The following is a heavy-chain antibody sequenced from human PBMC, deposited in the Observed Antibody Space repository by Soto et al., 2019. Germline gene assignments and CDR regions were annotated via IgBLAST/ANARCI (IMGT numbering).Heavy chain of an antibody. J-gene: IGHJ5*02. CDR3: ARGDPSGHLLRYFDWHGNRDTAWFYP. CDR2: IRAYNGNT. D-gene: IGHD3-9*01. CDR1: GYIFTSYG. Sequence: ASVKVSCKASGYIFTSYGISWVRQAPGQGLEWMGWIRAYNGNTNYAQKLQGRVTMTTDTSTSTAYMELRSLRSDDTAVYYCARGDPSGHLLRYFDWHGNRDTAWFYPWGQGTLVTVST. V-gene: IGHV1-18*01.